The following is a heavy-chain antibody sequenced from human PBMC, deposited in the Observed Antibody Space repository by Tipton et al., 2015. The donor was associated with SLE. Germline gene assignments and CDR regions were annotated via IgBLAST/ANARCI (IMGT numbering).Heavy chain of an antibody. Sequence: TLSLTCIVSGGSITTRSYYWGWIRQPPRKGLEWIASISYSGATYYNPSLKSRVIISLDTSRNHFSLKLTSVTAADTAVYFCARDRDIVLEPVPIPPAFDIWGQGTTVTVSS. V-gene: IGHV4-39*07. CDR1: GGSITTRSYY. CDR2: ISYSGAT. J-gene: IGHJ3*02. CDR3: ARDRDIVLEPVPIPPAFDI. D-gene: IGHD2-8*02.